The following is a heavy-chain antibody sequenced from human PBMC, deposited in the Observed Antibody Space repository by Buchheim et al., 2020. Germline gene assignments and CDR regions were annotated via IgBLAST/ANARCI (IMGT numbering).Heavy chain of an antibody. CDR1: GFTFSSYG. V-gene: IGHV3-33*01. J-gene: IGHJ4*02. D-gene: IGHD3-16*02. Sequence: QVQLVESGGGVVQPGRSLRLSCAASGFTFSSYGMHWVRQAPGKGLVWVAVIWYDGSNKYYADSVKGRFTISRDNSKNTLYLQMNSLRAEDTAVYYCARANIVTGYFDYWGQGTL. CDR3: ARANIVTGYFDY. CDR2: IWYDGSNK.